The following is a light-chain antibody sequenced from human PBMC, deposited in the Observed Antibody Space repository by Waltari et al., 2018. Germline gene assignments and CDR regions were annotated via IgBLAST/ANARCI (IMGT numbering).Light chain of an antibody. Sequence: SYELTQPPSVSVAPGQTARITCDGDKIGSKNVHWYQHKPGQAPVLVVYDDGDRPAGIPGRFSGSNSGTTAALTISRVDAGDEAEYYCQVWDSGSDHYVFGTVTKVTVL. CDR1: KIGSKN. CDR2: DDG. CDR3: QVWDSGSDHYV. J-gene: IGLJ1*01. V-gene: IGLV3-21*02.